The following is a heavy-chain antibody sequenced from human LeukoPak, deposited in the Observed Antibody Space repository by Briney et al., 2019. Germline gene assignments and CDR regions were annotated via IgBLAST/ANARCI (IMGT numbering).Heavy chain of an antibody. CDR1: GGTFSSYA. CDR2: NIPIFGTK. V-gene: IGHV1-69*13. J-gene: IGHJ3*02. Sequence: SVKVSCKASGGTFSSYALSWVRQAPGQGLEWMGGNIPIFGTKNYAQTFQGRVTITADESTGTAYMELSSLRSEDTAVYYCARRRSYYDSSGYTFDIWGQGTMVTVSS. D-gene: IGHD3-22*01. CDR3: ARRRSYYDSSGYTFDI.